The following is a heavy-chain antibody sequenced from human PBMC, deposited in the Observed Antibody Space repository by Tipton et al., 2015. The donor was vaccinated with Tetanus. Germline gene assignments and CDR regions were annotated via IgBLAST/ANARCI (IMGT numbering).Heavy chain of an antibody. CDR3: ATGRGYYYDSSGYQVDY. CDR2: IYYSGST. Sequence: TLSLTCTVSGGSISSGGYYWSWIRQHPGKGLEWIGYIYYSGSTYYNPSLKSRVTISVDTSKNQFSLKLSSVTAADTAVYYCATGRGYYYDSSGYQVDYWGQGTLVTVSS. CDR1: GGSISSGGYY. J-gene: IGHJ4*02. D-gene: IGHD3-22*01. V-gene: IGHV4-31*03.